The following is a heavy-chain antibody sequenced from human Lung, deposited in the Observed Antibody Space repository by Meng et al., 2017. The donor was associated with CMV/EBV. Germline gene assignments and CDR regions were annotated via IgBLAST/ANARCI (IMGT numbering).Heavy chain of an antibody. V-gene: IGHV4-30-4*01. Sequence: VSGGSISSGDYSWSCIRQPPGKGLEWIGYIYYSGSTYYNPSLKSRVTISVDTSKNQFSLKLSSVTAADTAVYYCARETHGSGSYYDYWGQGTLVTVSS. CDR3: ARETHGSGSYYDY. CDR1: GGSISSGDYS. J-gene: IGHJ4*02. D-gene: IGHD3-10*01. CDR2: IYYSGST.